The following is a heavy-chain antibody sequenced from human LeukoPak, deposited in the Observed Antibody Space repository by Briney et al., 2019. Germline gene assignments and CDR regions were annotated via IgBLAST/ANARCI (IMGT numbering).Heavy chain of an antibody. J-gene: IGHJ6*02. CDR2: INPSGGST. D-gene: IGHD3-22*01. CDR1: GYTSTSYY. CDR3: ARGVRGMIVVVTYYYGMDV. Sequence: GASVKVSCKASGYTSTSYYMHWVRQAPGQGLEWMGIINPSGGSTSYAQKFQGRVTMTRDTSTSTVYMELSSLRSEDTAVYYCARGVRGMIVVVTYYYGMDVWGQGTTVTASS. V-gene: IGHV1-46*01.